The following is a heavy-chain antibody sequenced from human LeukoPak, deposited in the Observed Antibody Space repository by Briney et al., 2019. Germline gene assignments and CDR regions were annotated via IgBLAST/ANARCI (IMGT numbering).Heavy chain of an antibody. D-gene: IGHD3-10*01. CDR1: GFIVSSNH. CDR3: VRAPGAT. CDR2: IYSGGNT. V-gene: IGHV3-53*01. Sequence: GGSLRLSCAASGFIVSSNHISWVRQAPGKGLEWVSVIYSGGNTYYADSVKGRFTISRDNSKNTLYLQMDSLRGEDTAVYYCVRAPGATWGQGTLVTVSP. J-gene: IGHJ5*02.